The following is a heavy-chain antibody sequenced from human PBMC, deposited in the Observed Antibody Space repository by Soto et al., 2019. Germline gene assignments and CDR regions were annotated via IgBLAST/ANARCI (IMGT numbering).Heavy chain of an antibody. CDR2: IIPILGII. V-gene: IGHV1-69*02. CDR1: GGTFSRYT. Sequence: VQLVQSGAEVKKPGSSVKVSCKAFGGTFSRYTISWVRQAPGQGLEWMGRIIPILGIINYAQKFQGRVTITADTSTSTAYMELSSLRSDDTAMYYCARKDEGPGDYWGQGTLVTVSS. J-gene: IGHJ4*02. CDR3: ARKDEGPGDY.